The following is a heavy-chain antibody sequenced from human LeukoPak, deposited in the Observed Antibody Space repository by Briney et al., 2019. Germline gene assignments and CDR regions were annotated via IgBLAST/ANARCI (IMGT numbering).Heavy chain of an antibody. J-gene: IGHJ5*02. CDR3: ASMNFNNWFDP. V-gene: IGHV4-59*08. CDR1: GGSISSYY. D-gene: IGHD1-7*01. Sequence: SETLSLTCTVSGGSISSYYWSWIRQPPGKGLEWIGYIYYSGSTNSNPSLKSRVTTSIHTSKNQFSLRLRSVTAADTAVYYCASMNFNNWFDPWGQGTLVTVSS. CDR2: IYYSGST.